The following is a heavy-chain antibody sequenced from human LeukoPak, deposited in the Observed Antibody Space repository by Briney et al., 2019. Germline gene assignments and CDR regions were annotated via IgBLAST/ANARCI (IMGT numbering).Heavy chain of an antibody. CDR2: IYYSGST. CDR1: GDSISSSSSY. Sequence: PSETLSLTCTVSGDSISSSSSYWGWIRQPPGKGLEWIGSIYYSGSTYYNTSLKSRVTISVDTSKNQFSLKLSSVTAADTAVYYCARDGYSGNDGLWGQGTLVTVSS. V-gene: IGHV4-39*07. D-gene: IGHD5-12*01. CDR3: ARDGYSGNDGL. J-gene: IGHJ4*02.